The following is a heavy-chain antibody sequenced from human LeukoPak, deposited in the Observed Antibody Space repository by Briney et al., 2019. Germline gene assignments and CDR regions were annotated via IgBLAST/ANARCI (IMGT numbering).Heavy chain of an antibody. D-gene: IGHD3-10*01. CDR3: ARAYYYGSGTYYLVFGY. J-gene: IGHJ4*02. CDR2: INPSGGST. Sequence: ASVKVSCKASGYTFTSYYMHWVRQAPGQGLEWMGIINPSGGSTSYAQKFQGRVTMTRDTSTSTVYMELSSLRSDDTAVYYCARAYYYGSGTYYLVFGYWGQGTLVTVSS. V-gene: IGHV1-46*01. CDR1: GYTFTSYY.